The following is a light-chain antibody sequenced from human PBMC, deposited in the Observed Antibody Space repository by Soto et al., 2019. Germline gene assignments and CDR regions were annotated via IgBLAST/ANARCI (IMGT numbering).Light chain of an antibody. Sequence: EIVLTQSPGTLSLSPGERATLSCRASQSVSSNYLAWYQQKPGQAPRLLIYTASGRATGIPDRFSGSGSGTDYTLTISRVEPEDFAVYYFQQYGTSPWTFGQGTKVEIK. CDR1: QSVSSNY. V-gene: IGKV3-20*01. CDR2: TAS. CDR3: QQYGTSPWT. J-gene: IGKJ1*01.